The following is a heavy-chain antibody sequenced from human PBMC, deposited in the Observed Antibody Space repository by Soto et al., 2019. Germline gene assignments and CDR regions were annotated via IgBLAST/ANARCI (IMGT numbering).Heavy chain of an antibody. Sequence: GGSLRLSCAASGFTVSGNYMSWVRQAPGRGLEWVSVIYSGGTTYYADSVKGRFTNSEDNSKNMLFLQLNILGVEDTAVYCCATVGRYYCSGRDDFDYWGQGTLVTVSS. CDR1: GFTVSGNY. CDR3: ATVGRYYCSGRDDFDY. V-gene: IGHV3-66*01. J-gene: IGHJ4*02. CDR2: IYSGGTT. D-gene: IGHD3-10*01.